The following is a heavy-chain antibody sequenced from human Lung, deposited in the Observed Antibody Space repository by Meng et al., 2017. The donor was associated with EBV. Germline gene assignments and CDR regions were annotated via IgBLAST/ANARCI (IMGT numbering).Heavy chain of an antibody. CDR1: GGSISSGGYY. D-gene: IGHD3-10*01. CDR3: ARAPYGSGVDY. V-gene: IGHV4-30-4*01. Sequence: QVQPQESGPGRVKPSQTLSLTCAVSGGSISSGGYYWSWIRQSPGKGLEWIGQIYYSGRTYYNPSLKSRVTISADTSKNQFSLKLSSVTAADTAVYYRARAPYGSGVDYWGQGTLVTVSS. J-gene: IGHJ4*02. CDR2: IYYSGRT.